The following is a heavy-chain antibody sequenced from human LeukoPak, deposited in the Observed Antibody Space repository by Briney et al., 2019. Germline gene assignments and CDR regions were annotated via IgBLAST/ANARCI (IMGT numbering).Heavy chain of an antibody. CDR3: AKNGRDDHDKYFFDF. CDR1: GFIFRNYA. V-gene: IGHV3-23*01. CDR2: ISGSGVGT. J-gene: IGHJ4*02. D-gene: IGHD3-9*01. Sequence: GGSLRLSCAGSGFIFRNYAMSWVRQAPGMGLERVSAISGSGVGTNYADSVKGRFTISRDNSKNTLYLQMNSLRAEGTAVYYCAKNGRDDHDKYFFDFWGQGTQVTVSS.